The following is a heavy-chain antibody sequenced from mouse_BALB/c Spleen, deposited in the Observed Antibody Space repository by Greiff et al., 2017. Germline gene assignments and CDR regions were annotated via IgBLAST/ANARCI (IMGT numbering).Heavy chain of an antibody. V-gene: IGHV5-12-1*01. CDR2: ISSGGGST. CDR1: GFAFSSYD. CDR3: ARQTPQGFAY. Sequence: EVNVVESGGGLVKPGGSLKLSCAASGFAFSSYDMSWVRQTPEKRLEWVAYISSGGGSTYYPDTVKGRFTISRDNAKNTLYLQMSSLKSEDTAMYYCARQTPQGFAYWGQGTLVTVSA. J-gene: IGHJ3*01.